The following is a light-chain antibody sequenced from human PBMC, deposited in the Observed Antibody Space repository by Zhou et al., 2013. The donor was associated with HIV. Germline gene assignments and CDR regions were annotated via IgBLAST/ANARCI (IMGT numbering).Light chain of an antibody. J-gene: IGKJ4*01. CDR1: QAIRND. CDR2: AAS. CDR3: LQSYNTPA. V-gene: IGKV1-17*01. Sequence: DIQMTQSPSSLSASVGDRVTLSCRASQAIRNDLVWYQQKAGKAPKRLIYAASSLQSGVPSRFSGSGSGTEFTLTISSLQPEDFATYYCLQSYNTPAFGGGTKVEIK.